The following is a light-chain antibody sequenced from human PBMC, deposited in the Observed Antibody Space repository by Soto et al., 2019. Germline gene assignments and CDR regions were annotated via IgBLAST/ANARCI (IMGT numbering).Light chain of an antibody. V-gene: IGKV1-33*01. CDR2: DAS. CDR1: QNINNY. Sequence: DIQMTQSPSSLSASVLDRVTITCQASQNINNYLNWYQQKPGRAPKLLIYDASNLEAGVPSRFRGSGSGTEFTLTINSLQTDDFATYYCQQYDSYYTFGQGTKVDIK. CDR3: QQYDSYYT. J-gene: IGKJ2*01.